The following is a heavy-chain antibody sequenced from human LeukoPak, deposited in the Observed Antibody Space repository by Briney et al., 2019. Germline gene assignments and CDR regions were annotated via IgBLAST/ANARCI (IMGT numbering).Heavy chain of an antibody. CDR2: IRYDGSNK. J-gene: IGHJ4*02. CDR3: AKLAGYSSSWYAYYFDY. V-gene: IGHV3-30*02. Sequence: GGSLRLSCAASGFTFSSYGMHWVRQAPGKGLEWVAFIRYDGSNKYYADSVKGRFTISRDNSKNTLYLQMNSLRAEDTAVYYCAKLAGYSSSWYAYYFDYWGQGTLVTVSS. CDR1: GFTFSSYG. D-gene: IGHD6-13*01.